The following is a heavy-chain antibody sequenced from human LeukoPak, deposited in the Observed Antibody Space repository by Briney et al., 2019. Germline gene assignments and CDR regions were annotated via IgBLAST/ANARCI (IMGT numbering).Heavy chain of an antibody. V-gene: IGHV4-61*05. CDR3: ARVRGYYDYVWGSYRLEPIIDY. CDR2: IYYSGST. CDR1: GGSISSSSDY. J-gene: IGHJ4*02. Sequence: SETLSLTCTVSGGSISSSSDYWGWIRQPPGKGLEWIGYIYYSGSTNYNPSLKSRVTISVDPSKTQFSLKLSSVTAADTAVYYRARVRGYYDYVWGSYRLEPIIDYWGQGTLVTVSS. D-gene: IGHD3-16*02.